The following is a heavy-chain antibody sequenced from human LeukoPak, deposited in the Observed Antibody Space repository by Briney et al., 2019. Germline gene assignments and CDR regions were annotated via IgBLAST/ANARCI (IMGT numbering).Heavy chain of an antibody. D-gene: IGHD3-16*01. J-gene: IGHJ4*02. CDR1: GFTFSTYN. Sequence: GGSLRLSCAASGFTFSTYNMNWVRQAPGKGLEWLSYISSGSSTIYYADSVEGRFTISRDNAKNSLYLQMNSLRDEDTAVYYCARGETARVDYWGQGILVAVSS. CDR3: ARGETARVDY. V-gene: IGHV3-48*02. CDR2: ISSGSSTI.